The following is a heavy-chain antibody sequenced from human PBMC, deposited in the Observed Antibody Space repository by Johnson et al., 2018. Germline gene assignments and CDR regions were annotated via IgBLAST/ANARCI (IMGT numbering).Heavy chain of an antibody. Sequence: QVQLQESGPGLVKASETLSLTCTVSGGSISNYYWSWIRQPPGKELEWIGHIYHSGSTNYNPSLKGRVIMSVDTSKNQFSLKLSSVTAADTAVYYCARLSGRWGWGKGTTVIVSS. CDR3: ARLSGRWG. CDR1: GGSISNYY. D-gene: IGHD3-16*01. J-gene: IGHJ6*04. V-gene: IGHV4-59*01. CDR2: IYHSGST.